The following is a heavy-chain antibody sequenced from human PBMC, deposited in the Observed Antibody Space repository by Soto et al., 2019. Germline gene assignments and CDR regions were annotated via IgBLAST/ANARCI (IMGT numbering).Heavy chain of an antibody. CDR2: IIPIFGIA. D-gene: IGHD6-13*01. CDR1: GGTFSSYT. CDR3: ARCSLTSSHDYAMDV. J-gene: IGHJ6*02. V-gene: IGHV1-69*02. Sequence: QVQLVQSGAEVKKPGSSVKVSCKASGGTFSSYTISWVRQAPGQGLEWMGKIIPIFGIANYTQKFQGRVTISADKSTSTAYMELSSLRSEDTAVYYSARCSLTSSHDYAMDVWGQGTTVTVSS.